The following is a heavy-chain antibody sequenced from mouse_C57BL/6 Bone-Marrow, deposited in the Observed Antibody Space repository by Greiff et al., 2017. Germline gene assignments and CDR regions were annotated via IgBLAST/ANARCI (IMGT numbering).Heavy chain of an antibody. D-gene: IGHD4-1*01. V-gene: IGHV1-42*01. CDR1: GYSFTGYY. J-gene: IGHJ1*03. CDR2: INPSSGGT. CDR3: AITGGYFDV. Sequence: VQLQQSGPELVKPGASVKISCKASGYSFTGYYMNWVKQRPEKSLEWIGEINPSSGGTTNNQKCKAKATLTGDKSSSTAYMQLKSLTSEDTAVYYCAITGGYFDVWGTGTTVTVSS.